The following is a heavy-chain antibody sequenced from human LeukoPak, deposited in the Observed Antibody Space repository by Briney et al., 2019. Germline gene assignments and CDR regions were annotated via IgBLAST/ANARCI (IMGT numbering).Heavy chain of an antibody. CDR3: ARDLQLEFRKYYYYYYGMDV. Sequence: GSLRLSCAASGFTFSSYSMNWVRQAPGKGLEWVSSISSSSSYIYYADSVKGRFTISRDNAKNSLYLQMNSLRAEDTAVYYCARDLQLEFRKYYYYYYGMDVWGQGTTVTVSS. V-gene: IGHV3-21*01. D-gene: IGHD6-13*01. J-gene: IGHJ6*02. CDR2: ISSSSSYI. CDR1: GFTFSSYS.